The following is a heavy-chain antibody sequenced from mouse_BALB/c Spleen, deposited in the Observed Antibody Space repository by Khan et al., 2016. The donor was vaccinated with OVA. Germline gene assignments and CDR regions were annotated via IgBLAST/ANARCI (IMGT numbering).Heavy chain of an antibody. J-gene: IGHJ4*01. CDR3: ARGNYYGSSHYAMDY. CDR1: GYTFTSYW. Sequence: DLVKPGASVKLSCKASGYTFTSYWINWIKQRPGQGLEWIGRIAPGSGSPYYNEMFKDKATLTVDTSSSTAYIQLSSLSSADSAVYFCARGNYYGSSHYAMDYWGQGTSVTVSS. D-gene: IGHD1-1*01. V-gene: IGHV1S41*01. CDR2: IAPGSGSP.